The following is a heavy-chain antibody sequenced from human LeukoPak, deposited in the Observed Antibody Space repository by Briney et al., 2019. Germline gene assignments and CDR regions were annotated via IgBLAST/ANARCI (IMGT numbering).Heavy chain of an antibody. D-gene: IGHD3/OR15-3a*01. Sequence: GGSLRLSCAASGFTFSNAWMSWVRQAPGKGLEWVGRIKSKTDGGTTDYAAPVKGRFTISRDNLKNTLSLQMNSLRAEDTAVYYCVRDRDWGFDYWGQGTLVTVSS. CDR1: GFTFSNAW. J-gene: IGHJ4*02. V-gene: IGHV3-15*01. CDR2: IKSKTDGGTT. CDR3: VRDRDWGFDY.